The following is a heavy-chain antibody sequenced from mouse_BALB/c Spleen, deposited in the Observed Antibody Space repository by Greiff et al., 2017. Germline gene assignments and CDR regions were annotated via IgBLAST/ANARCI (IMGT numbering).Heavy chain of an antibody. D-gene: IGHD1-1*01. CDR1: GFSLTSYG. Sequence: VKLMESGPGLVAPSQSLSITCTVSGFSLTSYGVHWVRQPPGKGLEWLGVIWAGGSTNYNSALMSRLSISKDNSKSQVFLKMNSLQTDDTAMYYCARDHYGSSYYYAMDYWGQGTSVTVSS. V-gene: IGHV2-9*02. CDR3: ARDHYGSSYYYAMDY. CDR2: IWAGGST. J-gene: IGHJ4*01.